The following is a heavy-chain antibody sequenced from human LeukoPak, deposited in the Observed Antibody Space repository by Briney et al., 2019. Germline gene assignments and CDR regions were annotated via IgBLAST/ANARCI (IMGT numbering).Heavy chain of an antibody. Sequence: GGSLRLSCAASGFTFSSYAMSWVRQAPGKGLEWVSVISSGGSTYYADSVKGRFTISRDNSKNTLYLQMNSLRAEDTAVYYCARNYYDILTGVRNWGQGTLVTVSS. V-gene: IGHV3-53*01. CDR2: ISSGGST. D-gene: IGHD3-9*01. J-gene: IGHJ4*02. CDR3: ARNYYDILTGVRN. CDR1: GFTFSSYA.